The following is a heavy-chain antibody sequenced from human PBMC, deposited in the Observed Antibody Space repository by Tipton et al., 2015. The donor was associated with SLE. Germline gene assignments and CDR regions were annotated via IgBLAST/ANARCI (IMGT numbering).Heavy chain of an antibody. J-gene: IGHJ2*01. D-gene: IGHD5-24*01. Sequence: TLSLTCSVSGGSISSYYWSWIRQPPGKGLEWIGYIYNFGSTNYNPSLKGRVTISIDTSKNQFALRLSSVTAADTAVYYCARRGYKSWYFDLWGRGALVTVSS. V-gene: IGHV4-59*08. CDR2: IYNFGST. CDR1: GGSISSYY. CDR3: ARRGYKSWYFDL.